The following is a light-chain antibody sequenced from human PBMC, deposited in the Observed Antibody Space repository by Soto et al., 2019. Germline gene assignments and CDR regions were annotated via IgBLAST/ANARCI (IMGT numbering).Light chain of an antibody. CDR1: QGIRSY. J-gene: IGKJ4*01. Sequence: AIQMTQSPSSLSASAGDRVTITCRASQGIRSYLAWYQQKPGKDPKIMXFAAATLQSGGPSRFIGGRSCANLTLTISTLQPEDFAKYYCQQLNRYHALTFGGGTNVDIK. V-gene: IGKV1-8*01. CDR3: QQLNRYHALT. CDR2: AAA.